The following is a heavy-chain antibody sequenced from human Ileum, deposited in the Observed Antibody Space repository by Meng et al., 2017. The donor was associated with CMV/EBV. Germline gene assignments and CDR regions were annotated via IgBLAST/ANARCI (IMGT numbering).Heavy chain of an antibody. CDR1: GGSTTSSTSY. CDR3: ARNVGFYSSQIAY. Sequence: QLQRQGTVPGLVKPSDTLSPTCTALGGSTTSSTSYWGWIRPPPGKGLEWIGSVYYSGTTYYNPSLKSRVNMSIDTSKNRFSLKLSSATAADTAVYYCARNVGFYSSQIAYWGQGALVTVSS. D-gene: IGHD3-3*01. J-gene: IGHJ4*02. V-gene: IGHV4-39*07. CDR2: VYYSGTT.